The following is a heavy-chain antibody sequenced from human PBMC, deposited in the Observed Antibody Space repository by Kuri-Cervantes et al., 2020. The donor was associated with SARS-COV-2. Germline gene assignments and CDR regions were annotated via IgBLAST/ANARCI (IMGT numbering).Heavy chain of an antibody. CDR2: IYYSGST. CDR1: GGSISSYY. Sequence: GSLRLSCTVSGGSISSYYWSWIRQPPGKGLEWIGYIYYSGSTNYNPSLKSRVTISVDTSKNQFSLKLSSVTAADTAVYYCARVPRRTAMARHAFDIWGQGTMVTVS. CDR3: ARVPRRTAMARHAFDI. J-gene: IGHJ3*02. D-gene: IGHD5-18*01. V-gene: IGHV4-59*12.